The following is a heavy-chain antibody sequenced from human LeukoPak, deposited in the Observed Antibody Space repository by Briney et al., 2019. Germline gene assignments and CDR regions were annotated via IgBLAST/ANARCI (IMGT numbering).Heavy chain of an antibody. CDR2: INPNSGGT. J-gene: IGHJ4*02. CDR1: GYTFTGYY. Sequence: GASVKVSCKASGYTFTGYYMHWVRQAPGQGLEWMGWINPNSGGTNYARKFQGWVTMTRDTSISTAYMELSRLRSDDTAVYYCARSSSVYSSGWYYFDYWGQGTLVTVSS. D-gene: IGHD6-19*01. CDR3: ARSSSVYSSGWYYFDY. V-gene: IGHV1-2*04.